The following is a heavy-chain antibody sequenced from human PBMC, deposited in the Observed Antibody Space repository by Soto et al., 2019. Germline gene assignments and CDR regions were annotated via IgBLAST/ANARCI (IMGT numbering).Heavy chain of an antibody. D-gene: IGHD2-15*01. CDR1: GGSVSSDVYY. J-gene: IGHJ2*01. CDR2: KLYTGST. CDR3: ARVPVVAAPSFDGYVDL. Sequence: SETLSLTCTVSGGSVSSDVYYWTWIRQPPGRGLQWIAYKLYTGSTTYNPSLKSRVTISVDTSKNQFSLKLSSVTTADTAVYFCARVPVVAAPSFDGYVDLWGRGTLVT. V-gene: IGHV4-61*08.